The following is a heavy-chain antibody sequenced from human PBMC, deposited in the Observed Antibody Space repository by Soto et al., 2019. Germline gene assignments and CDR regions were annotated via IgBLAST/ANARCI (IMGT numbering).Heavy chain of an antibody. CDR3: ARLLPSDSSGYVGFDS. CDR1: GGSVSSGSYY. J-gene: IGHJ4*02. V-gene: IGHV4-61*01. D-gene: IGHD3-22*01. CDR2: IYYSGST. Sequence: QVQLQESGPGLVKPSETLSLTCTVSGGSVSSGSYYWSWIRQPPGKGLEWIGYIYYSGSTNYNPSLKSRVTISVDTSKNQFSLKLSSVTAADTAVYYCARLLPSDSSGYVGFDSWCQGTLVTVSS.